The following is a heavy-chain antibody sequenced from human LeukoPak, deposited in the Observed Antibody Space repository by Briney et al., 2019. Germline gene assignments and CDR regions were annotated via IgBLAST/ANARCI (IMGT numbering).Heavy chain of an antibody. D-gene: IGHD6-13*01. CDR3: AKDQQEYYGMDV. CDR1: GFTFDDYA. V-gene: IGHV3-43*02. J-gene: IGHJ6*02. Sequence: GGSLRLSCAASGFTFDDYAMHWVRQAPGKGLEWVPLISGDGGSTYYADSVKGRFTISRDNSKNSLYLQMNSLRTEDTALYYCAKDQQEYYGMDVWGQGTTVTVSS. CDR2: ISGDGGST.